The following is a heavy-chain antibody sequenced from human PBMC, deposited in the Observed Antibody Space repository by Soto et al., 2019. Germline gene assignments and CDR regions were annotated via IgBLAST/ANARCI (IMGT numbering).Heavy chain of an antibody. CDR2: IDPSDSYT. J-gene: IGHJ5*02. V-gene: IGHV5-10-1*01. Sequence: PRGSLKISCKGSGYSFTSYWISWVRQMPGKGLEWMGRIDPSDSYTNHSPSFQGHVTISADKSISTAYLQWSSLKASDTAMYYCARSPTLAVAGAGYNWFDPWGQGTLVTVSS. CDR1: GYSFTSYW. D-gene: IGHD6-19*01. CDR3: ARSPTLAVAGAGYNWFDP.